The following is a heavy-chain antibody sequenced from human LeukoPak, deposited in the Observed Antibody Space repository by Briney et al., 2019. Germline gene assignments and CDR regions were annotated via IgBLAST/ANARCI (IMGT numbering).Heavy chain of an antibody. D-gene: IGHD2-15*01. Sequence: LETLSLTCTVSGGSISSSSYYWGWIRQPPGKGLEWIASIYYTGSTYYNPSLKSRVTISVDTSKNQFSLKLSSVTAADTAVYYCARGYCSGGSCYSYYYYNYMDVWGKGTTVTVSS. CDR3: ARGYCSGGSCYSYYYYNYMDV. V-gene: IGHV4-39*07. CDR2: IYYTGST. CDR1: GGSISSSSYY. J-gene: IGHJ6*03.